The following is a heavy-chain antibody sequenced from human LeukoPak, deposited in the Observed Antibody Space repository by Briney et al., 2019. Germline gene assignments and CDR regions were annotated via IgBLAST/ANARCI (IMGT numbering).Heavy chain of an antibody. Sequence: GGSLRLSCAASGFTFSSYGMHWVRQAPGKGLEWVAVISYDGSNKYYADSLKGRFTISRDNSKNTLYLQMNSLRAEDTAVYYCAKDPQAAAVAGPDYWGQGTLVTVSS. D-gene: IGHD6-19*01. V-gene: IGHV3-30*18. CDR3: AKDPQAAAVAGPDY. CDR1: GFTFSSYG. CDR2: ISYDGSNK. J-gene: IGHJ4*02.